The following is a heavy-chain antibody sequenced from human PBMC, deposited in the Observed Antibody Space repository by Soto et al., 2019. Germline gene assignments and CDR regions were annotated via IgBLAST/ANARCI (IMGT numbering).Heavy chain of an antibody. V-gene: IGHV1-18*01. Sequence: QVQLVQSGAEVKKPGASVKVSCKASGYTFTSYGISWVRQAPGQGLEWMGWISAYNGNTNYAQKLQGRVTMTTDTSTSTAYMELRSLRSDDTAVYYCARDRVVVVAATVGYWFGPWGQGTLVTVSS. CDR1: GYTFTSYG. CDR3: ARDRVVVVAATVGYWFGP. CDR2: ISAYNGNT. D-gene: IGHD2-15*01. J-gene: IGHJ5*02.